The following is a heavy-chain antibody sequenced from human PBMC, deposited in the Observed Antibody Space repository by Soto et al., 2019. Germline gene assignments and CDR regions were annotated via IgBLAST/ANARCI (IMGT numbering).Heavy chain of an antibody. J-gene: IGHJ4*02. CDR2: IIPIFGTA. Sequence: QVQLVQSGAEVKKPGSSVKVSCKASGGTFSSYAISWVRQAPGQGLEWMGGIIPIFGTANYAQKFQGRVTISADESTSTGYMELCRLRAEDKGVCYCARYDHRDGYYYEGFFDYWGQGTLVTVSS. CDR1: GGTFSSYA. D-gene: IGHD1-26*01. V-gene: IGHV1-69*01. CDR3: ARYDHRDGYYYEGFFDY.